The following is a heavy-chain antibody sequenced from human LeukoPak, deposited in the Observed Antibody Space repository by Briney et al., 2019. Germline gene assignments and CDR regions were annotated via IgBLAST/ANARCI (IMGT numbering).Heavy chain of an antibody. D-gene: IGHD3-22*01. V-gene: IGHV4-59*08. CDR3: ARLFSGNSFDC. CDR2: IYYSGST. CDR1: GASISSYH. Sequence: SETLSLTCTVSGASISSYHWSWIRQPPGKGLEWIGYIYYSGSTNSNPSLKSRVTISVDTSKNQFSLKLSSVTAADTAVYYCARLFSGNSFDCWGQGTLVTVSS. J-gene: IGHJ4*02.